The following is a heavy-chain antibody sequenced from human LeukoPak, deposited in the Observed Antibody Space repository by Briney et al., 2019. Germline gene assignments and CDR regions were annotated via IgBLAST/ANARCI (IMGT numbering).Heavy chain of an antibody. Sequence: PGGSLRLSCAASGFYFNIYSMHWVRQAPGKGLVWVSGINRDGSTTTYADSVKGRFTVSRDNAKNTLYLQMNSLRAEDTAVYYCARGNYYGMDVWGQGTTVTVSS. D-gene: IGHD2/OR15-2a*01. V-gene: IGHV3-74*03. CDR2: INRDGSTT. J-gene: IGHJ6*02. CDR3: ARGNYYGMDV. CDR1: GFYFNIYS.